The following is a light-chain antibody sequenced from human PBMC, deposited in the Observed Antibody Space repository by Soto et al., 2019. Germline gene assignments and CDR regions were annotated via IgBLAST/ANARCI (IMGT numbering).Light chain of an antibody. CDR1: SSDVGGYDY. CDR3: SSYTSSSTDV. CDR2: EVS. V-gene: IGLV2-14*01. J-gene: IGLJ1*01. Sequence: QSVLTQPASVSGSPGQSITISCTGTSSDVGGYDYVSWHQHHPGKAPKLTIYEVSNRPSGVSNRFSGSKSGNTASLTISGLQAEDEAEYYCSSYTSSSTDVFGTGTKVTVL.